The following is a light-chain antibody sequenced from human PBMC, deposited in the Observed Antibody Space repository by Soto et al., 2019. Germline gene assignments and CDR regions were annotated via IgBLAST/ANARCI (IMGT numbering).Light chain of an antibody. V-gene: IGKV1-27*01. CDR1: QGIGVY. CDR2: AAS. Sequence: DIQMTQSPSSLSASLGDRVTITCRASQGIGVYLAWFQQKPGKVPKLLIYAASALQSGVPSRFSGSGSGTDVTLTNSSLQPEDIATYDCQKYNSAPLTFGGGTKVDIK. J-gene: IGKJ4*01. CDR3: QKYNSAPLT.